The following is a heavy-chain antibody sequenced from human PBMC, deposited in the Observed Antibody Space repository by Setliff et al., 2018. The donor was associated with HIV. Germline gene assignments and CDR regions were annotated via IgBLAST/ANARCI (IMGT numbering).Heavy chain of an antibody. CDR2: FNAFHGST. CDR3: ARDRPSLFNCECGY. J-gene: IGHJ4*02. V-gene: IGHV1-18*01. D-gene: IGHD1-1*01. Sequence: ASVKVSCKASGYTFTKYGINWVRQAPGQGLDWMGRFNAFHGSTAYAQNFQGRVTMTRDTSTSTAYMELSSLRSDDTAVYYCARDRPSLFNCECGYWGQGTLVTVSS. CDR1: GYTFTKYG.